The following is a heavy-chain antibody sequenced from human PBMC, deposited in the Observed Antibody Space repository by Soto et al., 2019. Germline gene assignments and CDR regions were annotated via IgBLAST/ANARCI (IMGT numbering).Heavy chain of an antibody. D-gene: IGHD2-21*01. CDR3: ERVSPLGDSDY. CDR2: IKQDGSEK. V-gene: IGHV3-7*03. Sequence: PGGSLRLSCAASGFTFSSYWMSWVRQAPGKGLEWVANIKQDGSEKYYVDSVKGRFTISRDNAKNSLYLQMNSLRAEDTAVYYCERVSPLGDSDYWGQGTLVTVSS. J-gene: IGHJ4*02. CDR1: GFTFSSYW.